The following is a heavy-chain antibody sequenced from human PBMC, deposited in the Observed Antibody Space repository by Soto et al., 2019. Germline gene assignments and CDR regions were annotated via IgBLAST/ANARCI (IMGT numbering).Heavy chain of an antibody. CDR1: GGSISSYY. D-gene: IGHD3-16*01. V-gene: IGHV4-59*08. CDR2: IYYSGST. Sequence: QVQLQESGPGLVKPSETLSLTCTVSGGSISSYYWSWIRQPPGKGLEWIGYIYYSGSTNYNPSLKSRVPISGDPSKNHFSLKLSSVTAADTAVYYCARRYGGAIDYWGQGTLVTVSS. J-gene: IGHJ4*02. CDR3: ARRYGGAIDY.